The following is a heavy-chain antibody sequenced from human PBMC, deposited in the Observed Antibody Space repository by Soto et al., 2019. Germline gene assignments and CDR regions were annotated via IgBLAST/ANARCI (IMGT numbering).Heavy chain of an antibody. D-gene: IGHD3-10*01. CDR1: GFTVSNNY. CDR2: IYSGGST. CDR3: ARPDTVRGVSY. V-gene: IGHV3-66*01. Sequence: EVQLVESGGGLVQPGGSLRLSCVVSGFTVSNNYMSWVRQAPGKGLEWVSVIYSGGSTSYINSVKGRFTISRDNSKNTGYLQMNSLRAGDTAVYYCARPDTVRGVSYWGQGTLVTVSS. J-gene: IGHJ4*02.